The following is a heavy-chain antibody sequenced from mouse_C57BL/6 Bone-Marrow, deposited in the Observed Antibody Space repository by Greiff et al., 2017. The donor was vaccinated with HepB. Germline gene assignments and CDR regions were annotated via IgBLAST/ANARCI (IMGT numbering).Heavy chain of an antibody. CDR2: ISSASSSI. CDR3: ARSYFGSSPSFDY. Sequence: EVKLVESGGGLVQPGGSRKLSCAASGFTFSSFGLHWVRQAPDKGLEWVAYISSASSSIYYADTVKGRFTISRDNPKNTLFLQITSLRSEDTAMYYCARSYFGSSPSFDYWGQDTTLTVSS. V-gene: IGHV5-17*02. D-gene: IGHD1-1*01. CDR1: GFTFSSFG. J-gene: IGHJ2*01.